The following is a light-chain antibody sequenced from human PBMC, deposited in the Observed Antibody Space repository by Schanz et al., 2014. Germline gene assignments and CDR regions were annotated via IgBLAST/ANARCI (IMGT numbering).Light chain of an antibody. V-gene: IGKV1-9*01. CDR1: QGISSY. J-gene: IGKJ1*01. Sequence: IQLTQSPSSLSASVGDRVTLTCRASQGISSYLAWYQQKPGKAPKLLIYAASTLQSGVPSRFSGSGSGTDFTLTISSLQPEDFATYYCQQYNSYSEWTFGQGTKVEIK. CDR2: AAS. CDR3: QQYNSYSEWT.